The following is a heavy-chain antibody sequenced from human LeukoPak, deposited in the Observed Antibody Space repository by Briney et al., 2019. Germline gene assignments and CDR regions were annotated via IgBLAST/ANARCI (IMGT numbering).Heavy chain of an antibody. CDR3: ARDLNWFDP. CDR2: IYTSGST. J-gene: IGHJ5*02. CDR1: GGSISTSSYY. V-gene: IGHV4-61*02. Sequence: SETLSLTCTVSGGSISTSSYYWSWIRQSAGKGLEWIGRIYTSGSTNYNPSLKSRVTMSVYTSKNQLSLKLSSVTAADTAVYYCARDLNWFDPWGQGTLVTVSS.